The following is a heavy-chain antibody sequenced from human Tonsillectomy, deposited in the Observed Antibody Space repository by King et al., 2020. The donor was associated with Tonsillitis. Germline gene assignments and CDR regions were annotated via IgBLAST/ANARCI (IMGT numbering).Heavy chain of an antibody. V-gene: IGHV3-23*04. Sequence: VQLVESGGGLVQPGGSLRLSCAASGFTFSNYAMSWVRQAPGKGLEWVSTISGSGSNTYYADSVKGRFTISRDNSKNTQYLQMNSQRAEDTAVYYCAKGGEAVAVWFDPWGQGTLVTVSS. J-gene: IGHJ5*02. CDR1: GFTFSNYA. D-gene: IGHD6-19*01. CDR3: AKGGEAVAVWFDP. CDR2: ISGSGSNT.